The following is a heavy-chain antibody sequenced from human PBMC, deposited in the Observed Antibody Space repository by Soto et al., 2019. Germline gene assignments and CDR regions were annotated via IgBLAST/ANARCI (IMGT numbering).Heavy chain of an antibody. CDR3: AREGKGDYDFWSGYYYYYYGMDV. CDR1: GFTFSSYE. J-gene: IGHJ6*02. CDR2: ISSSGSTI. D-gene: IGHD3-3*01. Sequence: PGGSLRLSCAASGFTFSSYEMNWVRQAPGKGLEWVSYISSSGSTIYYADSVKGRFTISRDNAKNSLYLQMNSLRAEDTAVYYCAREGKGDYDFWSGYYYYYYGMDVWGQGTTVTVS. V-gene: IGHV3-48*03.